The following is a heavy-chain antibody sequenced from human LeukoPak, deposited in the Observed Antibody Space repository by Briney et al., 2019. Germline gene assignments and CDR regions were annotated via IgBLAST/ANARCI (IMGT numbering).Heavy chain of an antibody. CDR2: IYYSGST. V-gene: IGHV4-59*11. Sequence: SETLSLTCTVSGDSISSHYWSWIRQPPGKGLEWIGYIYYSGSTNYNPSLKSRVTISVDTSKNQFSLKLSSVTAADTAVYYCARTIDDSSGLDAFDIWGQGTMVTVSS. D-gene: IGHD3-22*01. CDR3: ARTIDDSSGLDAFDI. J-gene: IGHJ3*02. CDR1: GDSISSHY.